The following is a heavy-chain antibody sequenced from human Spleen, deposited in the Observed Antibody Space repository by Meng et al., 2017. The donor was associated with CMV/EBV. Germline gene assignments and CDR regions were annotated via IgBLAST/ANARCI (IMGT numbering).Heavy chain of an antibody. CDR1: GFTFSTYW. CDR3: GVMTTVTTKPFDY. J-gene: IGHJ4*02. Sequence: GESLKISCAASGFTFSTYWMHWVRQDPGKGLVWVSRINSDGSRTKYADSVKGRFTISRDNAKNSLYLQMNSLRAEDTAVYYCGVMTTVTTKPFDYWGQGTLVTVSS. V-gene: IGHV3-74*01. CDR2: INSDGSRT. D-gene: IGHD4-17*01.